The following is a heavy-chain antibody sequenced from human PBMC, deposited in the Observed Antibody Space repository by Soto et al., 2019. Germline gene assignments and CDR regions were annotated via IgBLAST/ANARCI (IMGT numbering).Heavy chain of an antibody. D-gene: IGHD3-3*01. CDR1: DFTFSTYS. CDR3: ARDSITIFGGGMDV. CDR2: ISATSNHI. J-gene: IGHJ6*02. Sequence: LRLSCVASDFTFSTYSMNWVRQAPGKGLEWVAYISATSNHIYYADSLKGRFTISRDNAKSSLYLHMNSLRAEDTAVYFCARDSITIFGGGMDVWGQGTTVTVSS. V-gene: IGHV3-21*01.